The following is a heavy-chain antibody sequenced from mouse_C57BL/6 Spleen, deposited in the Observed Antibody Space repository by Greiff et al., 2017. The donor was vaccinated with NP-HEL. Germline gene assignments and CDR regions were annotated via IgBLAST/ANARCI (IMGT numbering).Heavy chain of an antibody. J-gene: IGHJ4*01. D-gene: IGHD2-12*01. CDR3: ARRYSGDYYAMDY. CDR2: IYPGSGST. V-gene: IGHV1-55*01. CDR1: GYTFTSYW. Sequence: QVQLQQPGAELVKPGASVKMSCKASGYTFTSYWITWVKQRPGQGLEWIGDIYPGSGSTNYNEKFKSKATLTVDTSSSTAYMQLSRLTSGDSAVYYCARRYSGDYYAMDYWGQGTSVTVSS.